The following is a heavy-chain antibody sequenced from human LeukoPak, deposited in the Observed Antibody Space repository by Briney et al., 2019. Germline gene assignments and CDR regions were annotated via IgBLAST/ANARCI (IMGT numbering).Heavy chain of an antibody. CDR2: ISGSGGST. CDR3: AKDETTYYDFWSGHDAFDI. D-gene: IGHD3-3*01. V-gene: IGHV3-23*01. J-gene: IGHJ3*02. CDR1: GFTFSSYP. Sequence: PGGSLRLTCAGSGFTFSSYPMSWVRQAPGKGVEWVSAISGSGGSTYYADSVKGRFTISRDNSKNTLYLQMNSLRAEDTAVYYCAKDETTYYDFWSGHDAFDIWGQGTMVTVSS.